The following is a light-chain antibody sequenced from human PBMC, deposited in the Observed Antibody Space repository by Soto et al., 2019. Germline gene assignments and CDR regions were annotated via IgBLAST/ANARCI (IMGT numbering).Light chain of an antibody. CDR2: DVS. CDR1: SSDVGGYNY. V-gene: IGLV2-14*01. CDR3: SSYTSSSTLLYV. Sequence: QSALTQPASVSGSPGQSITISCTGTSSDVGGYNYVSWYQQHPGKAPKLMIYDVSNRPSGVSNRFSGSKSGNKASLTISGLHAEDEADDYCSSYTSSSTLLYVFGTGTKLTVL. J-gene: IGLJ1*01.